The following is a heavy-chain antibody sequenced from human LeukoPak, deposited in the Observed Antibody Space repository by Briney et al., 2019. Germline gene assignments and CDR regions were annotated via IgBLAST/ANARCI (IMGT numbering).Heavy chain of an antibody. CDR1: GFTFSNYW. CDR2: ISSDGSGT. J-gene: IGHJ4*02. CDR3: ARADCSGGSCYRVFDY. Sequence: GGSLRLSCAASGFTFSNYWMHWVRQAPGKGLVWVSRISSDGSGTNYADSVKGRFTISRDNAKNSLYLQMNSLRAEDTAVYYCARADCSGGSCYRVFDYWGQGTLVTVSS. D-gene: IGHD2-15*01. V-gene: IGHV3-74*01.